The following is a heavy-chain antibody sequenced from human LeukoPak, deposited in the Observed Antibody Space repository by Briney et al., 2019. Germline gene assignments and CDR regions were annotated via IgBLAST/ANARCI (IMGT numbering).Heavy chain of an antibody. J-gene: IGHJ4*02. CDR3: ASGYTSTWYLVLAY. CDR1: GGSISSSSCY. V-gene: IGHV4-39*07. Sequence: SETLSLTCTVSGGSISSSSCYWGWIRQPPGKGLEWIGSIYYSGITYYNASLGSRVTTSLDTSKNQLSLKVNSVTAADTAVYYCASGYTSTWYLVLAYWGQGTLVTVSS. CDR2: IYYSGIT. D-gene: IGHD6-13*01.